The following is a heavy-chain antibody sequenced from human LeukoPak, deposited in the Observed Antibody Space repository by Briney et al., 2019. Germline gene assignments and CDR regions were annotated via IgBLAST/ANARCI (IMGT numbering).Heavy chain of an antibody. D-gene: IGHD5-18*01. V-gene: IGHV3-23*01. CDR3: AKDSGYSYESPYYFDY. Sequence: GGPLRPSCAASGFTFSSYAMSWVRQAPGKGLEWVSAISGSGGSTYYADSVKGRFTISRDNSKNTLYLQMNSLRAEDTAVYYCAKDSGYSYESPYYFDYWGQGTLVTVSS. J-gene: IGHJ4*02. CDR2: ISGSGGST. CDR1: GFTFSSYA.